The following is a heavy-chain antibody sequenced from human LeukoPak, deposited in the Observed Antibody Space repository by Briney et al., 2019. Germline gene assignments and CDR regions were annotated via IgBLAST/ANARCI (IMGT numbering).Heavy chain of an antibody. CDR1: GGSISSYY. CDR2: MHCSGST. Sequence: PSETLSLTCTGSGGSISSYYWNWIRQPPAKGLEWIGYMHCSGSTNYNPSLKSRVTISVDTSKNQFSLKLSPCTASDTGVYYCARVDSSSWYEIDYWGQGTLVTVSS. J-gene: IGHJ4*02. V-gene: IGHV4-59*01. CDR3: ARVDSSSWYEIDY. D-gene: IGHD6-13*01.